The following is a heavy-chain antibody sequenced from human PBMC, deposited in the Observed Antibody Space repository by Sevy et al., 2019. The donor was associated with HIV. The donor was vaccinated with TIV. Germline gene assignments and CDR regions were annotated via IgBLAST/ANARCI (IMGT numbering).Heavy chain of an antibody. D-gene: IGHD2-15*01. CDR2: IYTDGAT. V-gene: IGHV3-53*01. CDR1: GFTVSRDY. CDR3: ARVARKVIAYWDFDL. J-gene: IGHJ2*01. Sequence: GGSLRLSCSASGFTVSRDYMTWVRLAPGKGLEWVSLIYTDGATYYADSVRGRFPISRENSQNTLYLQMNSLRAEDTAVYFCARVARKVIAYWDFDLWGRGTLVTVSS.